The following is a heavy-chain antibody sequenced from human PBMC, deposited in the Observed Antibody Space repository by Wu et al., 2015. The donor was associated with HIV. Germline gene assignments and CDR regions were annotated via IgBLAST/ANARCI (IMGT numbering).Heavy chain of an antibody. D-gene: IGHD6-13*01. CDR3: ARERFSSTGNWFDP. Sequence: QVQVVQSGAEVKEPGASVKVSCKTSGYTFTDYYIHWVRQAPGQGLEWMGWINPNTGGTRFAQQFQGRVTMTRDTSITTVYLQLSGLRSDDTAVFYCARERFSSTGNWFDPGPRNPGHRLL. CDR1: GYTFTDYY. J-gene: IGHJ5*01. CDR2: INPNTGGT. V-gene: IGHV1-2*02.